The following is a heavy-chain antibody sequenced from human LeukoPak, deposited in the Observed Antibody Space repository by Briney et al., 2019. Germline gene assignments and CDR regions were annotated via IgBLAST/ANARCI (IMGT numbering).Heavy chain of an antibody. CDR1: GLTFSSYG. Sequence: PGGSLRLSCAASGLTFSSYGMHWVRQAPGKGLEWVAIIWYDGSNKFYADSVKGRFTISRDNSKNTLYLQMNSLRAEDTAVYYCARDLYYYGSSYYYGMDVWGKGTTVTVSS. D-gene: IGHD3-10*01. J-gene: IGHJ6*04. V-gene: IGHV3-33*01. CDR3: ARDLYYYGSSYYYGMDV. CDR2: IWYDGSNK.